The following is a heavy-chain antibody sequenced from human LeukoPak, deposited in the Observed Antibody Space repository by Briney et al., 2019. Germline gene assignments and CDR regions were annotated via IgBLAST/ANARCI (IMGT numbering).Heavy chain of an antibody. J-gene: IGHJ4*02. CDR2: ISGSGGST. V-gene: IGHV3-23*01. D-gene: IGHD2-15*01. CDR3: ARGVGVAVVAATDY. CDR1: GFTFSSYA. Sequence: GGSLRLSCAASGFTFSSYAMSWVRQAPGKGLEWVSAISGSGGSTYYADSVKGRFTISRDNSKNTLYLQMNSLRAEDTAVYYCARGVGVAVVAATDYWGQRTLVTVSS.